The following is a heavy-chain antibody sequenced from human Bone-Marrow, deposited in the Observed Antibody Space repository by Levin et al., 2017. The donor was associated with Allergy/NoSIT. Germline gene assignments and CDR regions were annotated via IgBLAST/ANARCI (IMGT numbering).Heavy chain of an antibody. CDR1: GYTFTSYY. J-gene: IGHJ4*02. CDR2: INPSGGST. D-gene: IGHD2-15*01. V-gene: IGHV1-46*01. Sequence: ASVKVSCKASGYTFTSYYMHWVRQAPGQGLEWMGIINPSGGSTSYAQKFQGRVTMTRDTSTSTVYMELSSLRSEDTAVYYCARDASTGYCSGGSCFDVIDWGQGTLVTVSS. CDR3: ARDASTGYCSGGSCFDVID.